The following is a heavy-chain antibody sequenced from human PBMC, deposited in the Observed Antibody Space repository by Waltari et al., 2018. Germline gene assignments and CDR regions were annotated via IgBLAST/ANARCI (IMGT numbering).Heavy chain of an antibody. CDR3: ARGGAATPPHFDY. V-gene: IGHV4-59*01. CDR1: GGSISSYY. Sequence: QVQLQESGPGLVKPSETLSLTCTVSGGSISSYYWSWIRQPPGKGLEWIGYIYYSGRTNYNPSLKSRVTISVDTSKNQFSLKLSSVTAADTAVYYCARGGAATPPHFDYWGQGTLVTVSS. D-gene: IGHD1-26*01. CDR2: IYYSGRT. J-gene: IGHJ4*02.